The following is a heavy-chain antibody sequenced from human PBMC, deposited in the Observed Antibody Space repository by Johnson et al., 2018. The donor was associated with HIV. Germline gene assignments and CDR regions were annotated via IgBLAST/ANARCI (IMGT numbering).Heavy chain of an antibody. CDR2: INSDGSST. J-gene: IGHJ3*02. V-gene: IGHV3-74*01. D-gene: IGHD3-22*01. Sequence: VQLVESGGGLVQPGGSLRLSCAASGFTVSSYYMTWVRQAPGKGLEWVSRINSDGSSTNYADSVKGRFSISRDNAENTLYLQMNSLRAEDTAVYYCARERDYYDSGGYWVDAFDIWGQGTMVTVSS. CDR1: GFTVSSYY. CDR3: ARERDYYDSGGYWVDAFDI.